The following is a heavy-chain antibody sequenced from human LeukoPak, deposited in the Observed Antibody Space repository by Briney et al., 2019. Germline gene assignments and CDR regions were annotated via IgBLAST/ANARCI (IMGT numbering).Heavy chain of an antibody. CDR3: ARVPRSHYYGSGRPFDY. J-gene: IGHJ4*02. CDR2: INHSGSA. D-gene: IGHD3-10*01. V-gene: IGHV4-34*01. CDR1: GGSFSGYY. Sequence: SETLSLTCAVYGGSFSGYYWSWIRQPPGKGLEWIGEINHSGSANYNPSLKSRVTISVDTSKNQFSLKLSSVTAADTAVYYCARVPRSHYYGSGRPFDYWGQGTLVTVSS.